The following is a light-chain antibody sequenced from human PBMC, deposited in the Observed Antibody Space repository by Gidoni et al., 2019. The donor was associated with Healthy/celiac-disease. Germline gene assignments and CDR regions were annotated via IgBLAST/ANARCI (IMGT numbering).Light chain of an antibody. CDR2: GAS. Sequence: EIVLTQSPGTLSLSPGERATLSCRASQSVSSSYLAWYQQKPGQAPRLLIYGASSRATGIPDRCSGSGSGTDFTLTISRLEPEDFAVYYCQQYGSFSKTFGQGTKVEIK. V-gene: IGKV3-20*01. J-gene: IGKJ1*01. CDR1: QSVSSSY. CDR3: QQYGSFSKT.